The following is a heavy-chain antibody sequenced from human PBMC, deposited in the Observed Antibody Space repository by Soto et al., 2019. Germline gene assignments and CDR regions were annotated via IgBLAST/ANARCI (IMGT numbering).Heavy chain of an antibody. CDR1: GFTFSHAW. CDR3: TTGMVTTPNDY. V-gene: IGHV3-15*07. Sequence: GGSLRLSCAASGFTFSHAWMSWVRQAPGKGLEWVGRIKTKTDGGTTDYAAPVKGRFTISRDDSKNTLYLQMNSLKTEDTAVYYCTTGMVTTPNDYWGQGTLVTVSS. J-gene: IGHJ4*02. CDR2: IKTKTDGGTT. D-gene: IGHD4-17*01.